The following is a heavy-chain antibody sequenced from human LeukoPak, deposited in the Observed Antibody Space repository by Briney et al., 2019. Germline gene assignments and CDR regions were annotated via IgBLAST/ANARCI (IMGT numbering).Heavy chain of an antibody. CDR2: IYTSGST. Sequence: KTSETLSLTCTVSGGSISSGSYYWRSIRQPAGKGLEWIGRIYTSGSTHYNPSIKSRVTISVYTSKNQFSLKLSSVTAADTAVYYCARVASGSYPQGWFDPWGQGTLVTVSS. D-gene: IGHD1-26*01. CDR1: GGSISSGSYY. CDR3: ARVASGSYPQGWFDP. V-gene: IGHV4-61*02. J-gene: IGHJ5*02.